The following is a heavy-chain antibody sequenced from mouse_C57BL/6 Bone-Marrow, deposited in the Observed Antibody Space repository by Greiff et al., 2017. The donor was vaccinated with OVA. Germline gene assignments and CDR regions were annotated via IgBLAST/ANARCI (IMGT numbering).Heavy chain of an antibody. D-gene: IGHD1-1*01. CDR3: ARRLYNGTWYFDV. V-gene: IGHV1-19*01. CDR1: GYTFTDYY. CDR2: INPYNGGT. Sequence: VQLQQSGPVLVKPGASVKMSCKASGYTFTDYYMNWVKQGHGKSLEWIGVINPYNGGTSYNQKFKGKATLPVDKSSSTAYMGLNSLTSEDSAVYYCARRLYNGTWYFDVWGTGTTVTVSS. J-gene: IGHJ1*03.